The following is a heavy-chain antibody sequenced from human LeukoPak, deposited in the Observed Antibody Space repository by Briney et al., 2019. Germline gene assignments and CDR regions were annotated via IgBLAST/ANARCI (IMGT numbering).Heavy chain of an antibody. V-gene: IGHV4-4*02. CDR3: ARETPPLGLVAAIDY. J-gene: IGHJ4*02. D-gene: IGHD2-15*01. CDR2: IYHGGST. CDR1: GAYISSSNW. Sequence: PSGTLSLTCAVSGAYISSSNWWSWVRQPPGKGLEWIGEIYHGGSTNYNPSLKSRVTISVDTSKNQFSLKLSSVTAADTAVYYCARETPPLGLVAAIDYWGQGTLVTVSS.